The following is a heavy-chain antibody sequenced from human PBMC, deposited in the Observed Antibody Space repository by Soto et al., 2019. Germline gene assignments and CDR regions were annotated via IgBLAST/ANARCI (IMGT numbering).Heavy chain of an antibody. CDR1: GAYISDFS. CDR2: ITINGNT. CDR3: ARETGENWTYEAH. Sequence: PSETLSLTCMVSGAYISDFSWIWIRRPAGKGLEWIGRITINGNTQKNPSFKSRVTMSIDTSRNHFSLNLQSATAADTALYYCARETGENWTYEAHWGPGTLVTVSS. V-gene: IGHV4-4*07. J-gene: IGHJ1*01. D-gene: IGHD1-7*01.